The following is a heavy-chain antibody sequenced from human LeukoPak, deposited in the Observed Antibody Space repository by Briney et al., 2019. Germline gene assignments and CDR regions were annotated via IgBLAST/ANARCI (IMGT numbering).Heavy chain of an antibody. J-gene: IGHJ4*02. CDR3: AKPDFWSGFGINY. CDR1: GFTFSSYG. Sequence: GGSLRLSCAVSGFTFSSYGMHWVRQAPGKGLEWVAFIRYDGSNKYYADSVKGRFTISRDNSKNTLYLQMNSLRAEDTAAYYCAKPDFWSGFGINYWGQGTLVTVSS. D-gene: IGHD3-3*01. V-gene: IGHV3-30*02. CDR2: IRYDGSNK.